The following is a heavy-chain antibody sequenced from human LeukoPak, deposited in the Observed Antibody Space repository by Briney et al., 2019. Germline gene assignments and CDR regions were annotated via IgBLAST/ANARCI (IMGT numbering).Heavy chain of an antibody. D-gene: IGHD6-19*01. J-gene: IGHJ4*02. V-gene: IGHV3-74*01. CDR2: INADGSRT. CDR3: ARDFYSSGWYGADY. Sequence: GGSLRLSCAASGFTFSSDWMHWVRQTPGEGLVWVSRINADGSRTTYADSVKGRFTISRDNAENTLYLQMNSLRVEDTAVYYCARDFYSSGWYGADYWGQGTLVTVSS. CDR1: GFTFSSDW.